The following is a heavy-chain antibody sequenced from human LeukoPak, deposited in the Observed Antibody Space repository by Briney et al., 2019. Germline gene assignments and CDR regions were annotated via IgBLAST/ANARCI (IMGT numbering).Heavy chain of an antibody. CDR2: IREDGTEK. CDR1: GFTFSGAW. CDR3: ARHVGISF. J-gene: IGHJ4*02. Sequence: GGTLRLSCTASGFTFSGAWMTWVREAPGKGLEWVANIREDGTEKNYVDSVKGRFTISRDNAKNSLFLQMSNLRDDDTAIYYCARHVGISFWGQGTLVTVSS. D-gene: IGHD7-27*01. V-gene: IGHV3-7*01.